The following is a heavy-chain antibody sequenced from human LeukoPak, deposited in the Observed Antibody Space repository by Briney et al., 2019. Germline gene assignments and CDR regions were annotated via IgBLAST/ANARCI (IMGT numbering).Heavy chain of an antibody. J-gene: IGHJ4*02. CDR3: ARGGGYSYGTFDY. CDR1: GGSISSGDYY. CDR2: IYYSGST. V-gene: IGHV4-30-4*01. D-gene: IGHD5-18*01. Sequence: PSETLSLTCTVSGGSISSGDYYWSWIRQPPGKGLEWIGYIYYSGSTYYNPPLKSRVTISVDTSKNQFSLKLSSVTAADTAVYYCARGGGYSYGTFDYWGQGTLVTVSS.